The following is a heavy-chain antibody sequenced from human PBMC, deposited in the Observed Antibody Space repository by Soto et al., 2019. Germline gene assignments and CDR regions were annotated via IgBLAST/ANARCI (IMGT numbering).Heavy chain of an antibody. CDR3: ARDQPERKISSSWYSKYYYYMDV. Sequence: ASVKVSCKASGGTFSSYTISWVRQAPGQGLEWMGRIIPILGIANYAQKFQGRVTITADKSTSTAYMELSSLRSEDTAVYYCARDQPERKISSSWYSKYYYYMDVWGKGTTVTVSS. J-gene: IGHJ6*03. CDR1: GGTFSSYT. V-gene: IGHV1-69*04. D-gene: IGHD6-13*01. CDR2: IIPILGIA.